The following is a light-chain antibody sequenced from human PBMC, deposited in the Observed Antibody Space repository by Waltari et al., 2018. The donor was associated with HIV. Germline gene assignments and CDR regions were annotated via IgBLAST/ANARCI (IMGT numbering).Light chain of an antibody. CDR1: QSVNSN. J-gene: IGKJ2*01. Sequence: EIVMTQSPATLSVSPGERATLSCRASQSVNSNLAWYQQKPGQAPRLLIYGASTRATGIPARFSDSGSGTEFTLTISSLQSEDFAVYYCQQYNNWPPDYTFGQGTKLEIK. CDR2: GAS. CDR3: QQYNNWPPDYT. V-gene: IGKV3-15*01.